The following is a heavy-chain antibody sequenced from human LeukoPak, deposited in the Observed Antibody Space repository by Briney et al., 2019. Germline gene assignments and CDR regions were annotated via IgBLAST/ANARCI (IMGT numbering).Heavy chain of an antibody. CDR2: IYHSGST. CDR3: ARGDAVAGHDY. D-gene: IGHD6-19*01. J-gene: IGHJ4*02. Sequence: SQTLSLTCTVSGGSISSGGYYWSWIRQPPGKGLEWIGYIYHSGSTYYNPSLKSRVTISVDTSKNQFSLKLSSVTAADTAVYYCARGDAVAGHDYWGQGTLVTVSS. V-gene: IGHV4-30-2*01. CDR1: GGSISSGGYY.